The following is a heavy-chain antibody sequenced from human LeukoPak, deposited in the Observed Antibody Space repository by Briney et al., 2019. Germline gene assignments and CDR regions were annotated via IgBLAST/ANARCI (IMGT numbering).Heavy chain of an antibody. D-gene: IGHD3-10*01. CDR3: ARDLGLRGVTNCFAP. CDR2: INPSGGST. Sequence: ASVKVSCKTSGYTFSSYLMHWVRQAPGQGLEWMGIINPSGGSTSYAQKFQGRVTMTRDTSTSTVYVELSSLRSEDTAVYYCARDLGLRGVTNCFAPWGQGTLVTVSS. J-gene: IGHJ5*02. CDR1: GYTFSSYL. V-gene: IGHV1-46*01.